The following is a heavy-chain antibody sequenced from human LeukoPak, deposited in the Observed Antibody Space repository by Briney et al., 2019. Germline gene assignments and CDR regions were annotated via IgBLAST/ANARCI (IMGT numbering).Heavy chain of an antibody. CDR3: AREKNYPWHRGKYYFDY. CDR1: GFTFSNYA. Sequence: GGSLRLSCAASGFTFSNYAMTWVRQAPGKGLEWVSYIRNSGSTTYYADSVKGRFTISRDNSKNTLYLQMNGLRAEDTAVYYCAREKNYPWHRGKYYFDYWGQGTLVTVSS. CDR2: IRNSGSTT. J-gene: IGHJ4*02. D-gene: IGHD3-10*01. V-gene: IGHV3-23*01.